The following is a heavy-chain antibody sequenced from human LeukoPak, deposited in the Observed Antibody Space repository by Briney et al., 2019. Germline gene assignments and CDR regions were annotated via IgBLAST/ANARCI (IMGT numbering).Heavy chain of an antibody. CDR3: LRGDRRDY. Sequence: GGSLRLSCAASEFTFSTYAMHWVRQAPGKGPEWVAVISRDGLDTYYADSVRGRFTISRDNSMDTLYLQMNSLRVEDTAVYYCLRGDRRDYWGQGTLVTVSS. J-gene: IGHJ4*02. CDR1: EFTFSTYA. V-gene: IGHV3-30*04. CDR2: ISRDGLDT.